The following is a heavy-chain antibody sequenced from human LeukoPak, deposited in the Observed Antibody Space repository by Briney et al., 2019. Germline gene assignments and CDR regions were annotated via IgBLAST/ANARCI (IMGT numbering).Heavy chain of an antibody. Sequence: PSQTLSLTCTVSGGSITSGGYYWTWIRQPPGKGLEWIGSIYYSGSTYYNPSLKSRVTISVDTSKNQFSLKLSSVTAADTAVYYCARESTMVRGVEFDYWGQGTLVTVSS. CDR1: GGSITSGGYY. CDR2: IYYSGST. CDR3: ARESTMVRGVEFDY. V-gene: IGHV4-39*07. J-gene: IGHJ4*02. D-gene: IGHD3-10*01.